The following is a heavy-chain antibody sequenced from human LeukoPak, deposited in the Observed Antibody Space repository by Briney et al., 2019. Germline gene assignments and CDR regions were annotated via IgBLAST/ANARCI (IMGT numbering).Heavy chain of an antibody. D-gene: IGHD1-26*01. CDR3: ARGGGLSVWELLSRVSYANAYGMDV. J-gene: IGHJ6*02. V-gene: IGHV1-2*04. CDR1: GYTFTGYY. Sequence: GASVKVSCKASGYTFTGYYMHWVRQAPGQGLEWMGWINPNSGGTNYAQKFQGWVTMTRDTSISTAYMELSRLRSDDTAVYYCARGGGLSVWELLSRVSYANAYGMDVWGQGTTVTVSS. CDR2: INPNSGGT.